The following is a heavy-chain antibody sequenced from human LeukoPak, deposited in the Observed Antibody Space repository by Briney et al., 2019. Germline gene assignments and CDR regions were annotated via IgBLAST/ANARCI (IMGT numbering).Heavy chain of an antibody. CDR1: GFTFSSYW. Sequence: GGSLRLSCAASGFTFSSYWMHRVRQAPGKGLVWVSRINSDGSSTSYADSVKGRFTISRDNAKNTLYLQMNSLRAEDTAVYYCARISSWYVGYYFDYWGQGTPVTVSS. V-gene: IGHV3-74*01. J-gene: IGHJ4*02. CDR2: INSDGSST. CDR3: ARISSWYVGYYFDY. D-gene: IGHD6-13*01.